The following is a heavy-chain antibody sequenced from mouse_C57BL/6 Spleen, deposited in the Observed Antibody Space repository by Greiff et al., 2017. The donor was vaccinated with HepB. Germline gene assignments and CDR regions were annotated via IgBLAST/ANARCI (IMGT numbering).Heavy chain of an antibody. CDR1: GYTFTSYG. D-gene: IGHD2-3*01. V-gene: IGHV1-81*01. Sequence: QVQLQQSGAELARPGASVKLSCKASGYTFTSYGISWVKQRTGQGLEWIGEIYPRSGNTYYNEKFKGKATLTADKSSSTAYMELRSLTSGASAVYFCASSIYDGYYVMFAYWGQGTLVTVSA. J-gene: IGHJ3*01. CDR3: ASSIYDGYYVMFAY. CDR2: IYPRSGNT.